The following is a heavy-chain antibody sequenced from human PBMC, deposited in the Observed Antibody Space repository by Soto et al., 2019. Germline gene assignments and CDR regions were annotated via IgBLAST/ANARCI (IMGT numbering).Heavy chain of an antibody. CDR2: ISTNGGST. CDR3: ARAGFWYGSGIYGYGIDV. D-gene: IGHD3-10*01. J-gene: IGHJ6*02. CDR1: GFTFSSYA. V-gene: IGHV3-64*01. Sequence: GSLRLSCAASGFTFSSYAMHWVRQAPGKGLEYFSAISTNGGSTYYANSVKGRFTISRDNSKNTLYLQMGSLRVEDMAVYYCARAGFWYGSGIYGYGIDVWGQGTTVTVSS.